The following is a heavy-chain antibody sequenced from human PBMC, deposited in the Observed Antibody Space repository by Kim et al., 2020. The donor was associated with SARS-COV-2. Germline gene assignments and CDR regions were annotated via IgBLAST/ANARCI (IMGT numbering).Heavy chain of an antibody. J-gene: IGHJ4*02. CDR3: ARDRGWGTLLYYFDY. D-gene: IGHD7-27*01. Sequence: GGSLRLSCAASGFTFSSYGMHWVRQAPGKGLEWVAVIWYDGSNKYYADSVKGRFTISRDNSKNTLYLQMNSLRAEDTAVYYCARDRGWGTLLYYFDYWGQGTLVTVSS. V-gene: IGHV3-33*01. CDR1: GFTFSSYG. CDR2: IWYDGSNK.